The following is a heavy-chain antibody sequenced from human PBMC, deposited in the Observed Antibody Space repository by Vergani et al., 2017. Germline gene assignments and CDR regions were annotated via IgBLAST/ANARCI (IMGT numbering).Heavy chain of an antibody. CDR3: ARSRPYCTSGSCPAI. V-gene: IGHV4-59*08. CDR2: IYDSGDT. CDR1: GDSMNTYY. J-gene: IGHJ4*02. Sequence: QVQLQESGPGLVKPSETLSLTCSVSGDSMNTYYWTWIRQPPGKGLEWIGHIYDSGDTKYNPSLKSRVTMSLDTSKNQFSLKLNSVTVADTAVYYCARSRPYCTSGSCPAIWGQGTLVTVSS. D-gene: IGHD2-15*01.